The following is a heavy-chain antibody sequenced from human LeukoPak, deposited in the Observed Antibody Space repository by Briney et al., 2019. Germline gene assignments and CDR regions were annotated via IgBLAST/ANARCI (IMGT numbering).Heavy chain of an antibody. CDR1: GFTFRSYA. CDR3: AKDGPRKWTTPHYFDY. V-gene: IGHV3-23*01. D-gene: IGHD1-1*01. CDR2: ISGSGGST. J-gene: IGHJ4*02. Sequence: PGGSLRLSCAASGFTFRSYAMSWVRQAPGKGLEWVSAISGSGGSTYYADSVKGGFTISRDNSKTTLYLQMTSLRAEDTAVYYCAKDGPRKWTTPHYFDYWGQGTLVTVSS.